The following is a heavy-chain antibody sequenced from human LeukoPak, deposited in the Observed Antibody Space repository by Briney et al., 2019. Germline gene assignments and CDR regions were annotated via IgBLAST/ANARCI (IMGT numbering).Heavy chain of an antibody. CDR1: GFTFSSYA. CDR2: ISYDGSNK. D-gene: IGHD3-22*01. Sequence: PGRSLRLSCAASGFTFSSYAMHWVRQAPGKGLEWVAVISYDGSNKYYADSVKGRFTISRDNSKNTLYLQMNSLGAEDTAVYYCARDDYYDSSGYYSYWGQGTLVTVSS. J-gene: IGHJ4*02. CDR3: ARDDYYDSSGYYSY. V-gene: IGHV3-30-3*01.